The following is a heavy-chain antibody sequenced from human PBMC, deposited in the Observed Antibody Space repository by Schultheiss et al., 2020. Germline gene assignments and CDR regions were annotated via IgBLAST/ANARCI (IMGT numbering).Heavy chain of an antibody. J-gene: IGHJ5*02. Sequence: ETLSLTCAVSGGSISSSNWWSWVRQTPGKGLEWVSGVSVSGGTTYYADSVKGRFTISRDNSKNTLYLQMNSLRAEDTAVYYCAKDSSGWYDAPGNWFDPWGQGTLVTVSS. CDR3: AKDSSGWYDAPGNWFDP. V-gene: IGHV3-23*01. CDR2: VSVSGGTT. D-gene: IGHD6-19*01. CDR1: GGSISSSN.